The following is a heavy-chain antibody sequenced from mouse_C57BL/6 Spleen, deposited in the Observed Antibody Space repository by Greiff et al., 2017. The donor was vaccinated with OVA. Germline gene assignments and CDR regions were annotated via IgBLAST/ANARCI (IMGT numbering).Heavy chain of an antibody. CDR1: GFSFTSYG. CDR3: AKPAYDYDGPFAY. V-gene: IGHV2-3*01. J-gene: IGHJ3*01. D-gene: IGHD2-4*01. CDR2: MWGDGST. Sequence: VQGVESGPGLVAPSQSLSITCTVSGFSFTSYGLTWVRQPPGPGLEWLGVMWGDGSTNYHSALISRLSSSKDNSKSQVFLKLNSLQTDDTATYCCAKPAYDYDGPFAYWGQGTLVTVSA.